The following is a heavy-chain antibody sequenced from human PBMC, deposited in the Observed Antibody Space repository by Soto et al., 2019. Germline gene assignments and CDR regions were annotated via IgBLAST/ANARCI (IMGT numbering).Heavy chain of an antibody. Sequence: PGGSLRLSCAASGFTFSSYAMSWVRQAPGKGLDWVSLISGSGGSRYYADSVKGRFTISRDNSKNTLYLQMNSLRADDTAVYYCGKVMVKNSFDPWGQGTLVTVSS. CDR3: GKVMVKNSFDP. CDR1: GFTFSSYA. J-gene: IGHJ5*02. V-gene: IGHV3-23*01. CDR2: ISGSGGSR. D-gene: IGHD5-18*01.